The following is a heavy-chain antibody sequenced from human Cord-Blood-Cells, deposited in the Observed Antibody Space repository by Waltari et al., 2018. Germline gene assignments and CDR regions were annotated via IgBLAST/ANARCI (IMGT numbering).Heavy chain of an antibody. CDR2: INHSGST. J-gene: IGHJ4*02. CDR1: GGSFSYY. CDR3: ARGEYSSSSFDY. V-gene: IGHV4-34*01. Sequence: QVQLQQWGAGLLKPSETLSLTCAVYGGSFSYYWSWIRQPPGKGLEWIGEINHSGSTNYNPALKSRVTISVDTSKNQFSLKLSSVTAADTAVYYCARGEYSSSSFDYWGQGTLVTVSS. D-gene: IGHD6-6*01.